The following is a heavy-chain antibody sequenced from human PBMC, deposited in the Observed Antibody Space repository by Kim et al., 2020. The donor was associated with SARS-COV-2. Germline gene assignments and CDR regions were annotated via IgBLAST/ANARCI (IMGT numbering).Heavy chain of an antibody. CDR3: TTVAPYPS. V-gene: IGHV3-15*01. Sequence: GGTTDYAAPVKGRFTISRDDSKNTLYLQMNSLKTEDTAVYYCTTVAPYPSWGQGTLVTVSS. J-gene: IGHJ5*02. CDR2: GGTT.